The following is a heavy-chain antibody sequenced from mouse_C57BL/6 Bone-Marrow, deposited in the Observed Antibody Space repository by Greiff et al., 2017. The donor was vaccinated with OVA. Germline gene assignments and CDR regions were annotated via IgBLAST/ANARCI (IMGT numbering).Heavy chain of an antibody. Sequence: QVQLQQSGAELVRPEASVKLSCKASGYTFTDYYINWVKQRPGQGLEWIARIYPGSGNTYYNEKFKGKATLTAEKSSSTAYMQLSSLTSEDSAVYFCARRDDYDEYAMDYWGQGTSVTVSS. V-gene: IGHV1-76*01. CDR2: IYPGSGNT. CDR1: GYTFTDYY. D-gene: IGHD2-4*01. J-gene: IGHJ4*01. CDR3: ARRDDYDEYAMDY.